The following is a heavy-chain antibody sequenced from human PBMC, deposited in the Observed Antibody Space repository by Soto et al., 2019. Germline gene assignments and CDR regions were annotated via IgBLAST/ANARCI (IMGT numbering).Heavy chain of an antibody. CDR1: GGSFSGYY. Sequence: QVQLQQWGAGLLKPSETLSLTCAVYGGSFSGYYWSWIRQPPGKGLERIGEINHSGSTNYHPSLRRRVTIAVDTSKNQFSLKLSSVTAADTAVYYCARAIVVVVAATIDYFDYWGQGTLVTVSS. V-gene: IGHV4-34*01. D-gene: IGHD2-15*01. CDR3: ARAIVVVVAATIDYFDY. CDR2: INHSGST. J-gene: IGHJ4*02.